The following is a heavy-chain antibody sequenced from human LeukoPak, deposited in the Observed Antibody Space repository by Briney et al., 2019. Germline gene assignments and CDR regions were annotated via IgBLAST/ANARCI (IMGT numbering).Heavy chain of an antibody. Sequence: GGSLRLSCAASGFTFSSYAMSWVRQAPGKGLEWVSPISGSGGSTYYADSVKGRFTISRHNSKNTRYLQMNSRRAEDTAVYHCAKDVSGRQASLPLDYWGQGTLVTVSS. J-gene: IGHJ4*02. CDR3: AKDVSGRQASLPLDY. D-gene: IGHD3-16*02. V-gene: IGHV3-23*01. CDR2: ISGSGGST. CDR1: GFTFSSYA.